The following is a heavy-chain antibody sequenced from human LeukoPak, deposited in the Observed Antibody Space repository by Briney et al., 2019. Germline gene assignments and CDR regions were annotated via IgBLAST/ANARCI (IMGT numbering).Heavy chain of an antibody. CDR3: ARVITFGGVIPY. CDR1: GGSFSGYY. J-gene: IGHJ4*02. Sequence: SETLSLTCTVYGGSFSGYYWSWIRQPPGQGLEWVGEINHSGSTNYNPSLKSRVTISVDTSKNQFSLKLSSVTAADTAVYYCARVITFGGVIPYWGQGTLVTVSS. CDR2: INHSGST. D-gene: IGHD3-16*02. V-gene: IGHV4-34*01.